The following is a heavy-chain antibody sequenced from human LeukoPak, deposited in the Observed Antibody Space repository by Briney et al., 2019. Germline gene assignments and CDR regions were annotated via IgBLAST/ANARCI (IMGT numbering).Heavy chain of an antibody. Sequence: SVKVSCKASGGTFSSYAISWVRQGPGQGLEWMGGIIPIFGTANYAQKFQGRVTITADESASTAYMELSSLRSEDTAVYYCARSQGGTEGENDAFDIWGQGTMVTVSS. CDR2: IIPIFGTA. V-gene: IGHV1-69*13. CDR1: GGTFSSYA. D-gene: IGHD1-14*01. J-gene: IGHJ3*02. CDR3: ARSQGGTEGENDAFDI.